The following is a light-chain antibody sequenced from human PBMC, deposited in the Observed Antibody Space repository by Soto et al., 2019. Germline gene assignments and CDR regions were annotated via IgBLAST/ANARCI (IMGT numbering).Light chain of an antibody. CDR3: QQYGSSWT. Sequence: EMGLTQCPGTLSLSPGERATLSCRASQSVSSSYLAWYQQKPGQAPRLLIYGASSRATGIPDRFSGSGSGTDFTLTISRLEPEDFAVYYCQQYGSSWTFGQGTKVDIK. V-gene: IGKV3-20*01. CDR2: GAS. CDR1: QSVSSSY. J-gene: IGKJ1*01.